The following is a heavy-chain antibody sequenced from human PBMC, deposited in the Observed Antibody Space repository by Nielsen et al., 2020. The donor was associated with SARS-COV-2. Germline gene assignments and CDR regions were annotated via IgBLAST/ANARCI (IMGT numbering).Heavy chain of an antibody. Sequence: ASVKVSCKASGYTFTSNDITWVRQAPGQGLEWMGRINPLTGGTNSAQKFQGRVTLSRDTSISTAYMELSSLRSDDTAVYYCARLAIYGDYAFDIWGQGTTVTVSS. CDR3: ARLAIYGDYAFDI. CDR1: GYTFTSND. CDR2: INPLTGGT. J-gene: IGHJ3*02. V-gene: IGHV1-2*02. D-gene: IGHD2-21*02.